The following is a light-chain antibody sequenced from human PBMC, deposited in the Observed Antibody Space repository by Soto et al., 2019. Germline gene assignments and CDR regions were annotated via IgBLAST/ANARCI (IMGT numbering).Light chain of an antibody. CDR3: QQYKSYKT. CDR1: QTISSG. J-gene: IGKJ1*01. Sequence: DIPMTQSPSTLSASVGDRVTITCRASQTISSGLAWYQQKPGKAPKVLIYDASTLESGAPSRFSGSGSGTEFTLTISSLQPDDFATYYCQQYKSYKTFGQGTKVYIK. V-gene: IGKV1-5*01. CDR2: DAS.